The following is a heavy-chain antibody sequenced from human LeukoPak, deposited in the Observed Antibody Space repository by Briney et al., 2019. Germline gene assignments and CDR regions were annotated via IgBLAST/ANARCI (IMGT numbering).Heavy chain of an antibody. CDR1: GGTFSSYA. CDR3: ARDSVGGVVAATGYYYGMDV. CDR2: IIPIFGTA. V-gene: IGHV1-69*06. D-gene: IGHD2-15*01. J-gene: IGHJ6*04. Sequence: SVKVSCKASGGTFSSYAISWVRQAPGQGLKWMGGIIPIFGTANYAQKFQGRVTITADKSTSTAYMELSSLRSEDTAVYYCARDSVGGVVAATGYYYGMDVWGKGTTVTVSS.